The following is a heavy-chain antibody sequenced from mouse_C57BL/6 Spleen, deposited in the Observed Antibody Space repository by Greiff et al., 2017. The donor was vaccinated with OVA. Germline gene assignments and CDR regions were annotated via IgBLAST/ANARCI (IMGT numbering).Heavy chain of an antibody. CDR1: GFNIKDYY. V-gene: IGHV14-2*01. J-gene: IGHJ2*01. Sequence: VQLQQSGAELVKPGASVKLSCTASGFNIKDYYMHWVKQRTEQGLEWIGRIDPEDGETKYAQKFKGKATITADTSSNTAYPQLISLPSADTAVYYCARSTGGSSFYFDYWGQGTTLTVSS. D-gene: IGHD1-1*01. CDR3: ARSTGGSSFYFDY. CDR2: IDPEDGET.